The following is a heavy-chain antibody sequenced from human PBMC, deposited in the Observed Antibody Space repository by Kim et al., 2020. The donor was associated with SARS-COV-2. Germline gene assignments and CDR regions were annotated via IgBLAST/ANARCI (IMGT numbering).Heavy chain of an antibody. CDR3: ASSPPRTTTNSGYSY. J-gene: IGHJ4*02. V-gene: IGHV4-34*01. CDR2: INHSGST. CDR1: GGSFSGYY. Sequence: SETLSLTCAVYGGSFSGYYWSWIRQPPGKGLEWIGEINHSGSTNYNPSLKSRVTISVDTSKNQFSLKLSSVTAADTAVYYCASSPPRTTTNSGYSYWGQG. D-gene: IGHD3-22*01.